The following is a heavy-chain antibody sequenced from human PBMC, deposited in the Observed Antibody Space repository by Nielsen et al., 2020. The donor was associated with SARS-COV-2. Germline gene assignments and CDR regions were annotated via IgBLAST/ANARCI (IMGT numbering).Heavy chain of an antibody. V-gene: IGHV3-30-3*01. CDR1: GFTFSSYA. D-gene: IGHD5-24*01. CDR3: AREDGYNFY. Sequence: GESLKISCAASGFTFSSYAMHWVRQAPGKGLEWVAVISYDGSNKYYADSVKGRFTISRDNSKNTLYLQMNSLRAEDTAVYYCAREDGYNFYWGQGTLVTVSS. J-gene: IGHJ4*02. CDR2: ISYDGSNK.